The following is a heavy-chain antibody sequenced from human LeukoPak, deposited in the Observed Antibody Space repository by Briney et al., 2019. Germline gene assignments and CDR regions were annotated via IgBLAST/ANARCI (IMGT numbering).Heavy chain of an antibody. D-gene: IGHD3-3*01. J-gene: IGHJ4*02. Sequence: GGSLRLSCAASGFTFSSYAMSWVRQAPGKGLEWVSAISGSGGSTYYADSVKGRFTISRDNSKNTLYLQMNSLRAEDTAVYYCAKDRQYDFWSGYSDYWGQGTLVTVSS. CDR3: AKDRQYDFWSGYSDY. CDR2: ISGSGGST. V-gene: IGHV3-23*01. CDR1: GFTFSSYA.